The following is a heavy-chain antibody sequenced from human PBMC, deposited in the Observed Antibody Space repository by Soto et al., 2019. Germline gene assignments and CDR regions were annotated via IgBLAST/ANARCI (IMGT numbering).Heavy chain of an antibody. Sequence: PILSCADCECTVSDPYMGLIRQAPGKSLEWISYMTRSGSSSSYADSVKGRFTISRDNSKNSMYLEMNSLKTEDTALYFCVKDWGHDFWNGYFNFWGQGTPVTVSP. V-gene: IGHV3-11*01. CDR1: ECTVSDPY. D-gene: IGHD3-3*01. J-gene: IGHJ4*02. CDR3: VKDWGHDFWNGYFNF. CDR2: MTRSGSSS.